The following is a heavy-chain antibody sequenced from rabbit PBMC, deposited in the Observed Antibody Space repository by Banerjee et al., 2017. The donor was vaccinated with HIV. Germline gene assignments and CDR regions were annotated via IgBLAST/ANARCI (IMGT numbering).Heavy chain of an antibody. Sequence: QQQLEESGGGLVKPEGSLTLTCKASGFTLSNNYMCWVRQAPGKGLEWIACIYTGSSGSTYYASWAKGRFTISKTSSTTVTLQMTSLTAADTATYFCARAGSSYSRGFNLWGPGTLVTVS. CDR3: ARAGSSYSRGFNL. V-gene: IGHV1S45*01. D-gene: IGHD8-1*01. CDR1: GFTLSNNY. CDR2: IYTGSSGST. J-gene: IGHJ4*01.